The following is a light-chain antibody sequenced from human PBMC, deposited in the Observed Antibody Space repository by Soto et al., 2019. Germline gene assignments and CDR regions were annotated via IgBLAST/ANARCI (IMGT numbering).Light chain of an antibody. CDR3: HSYDKWHPGT. CDR2: DAS. J-gene: IGKJ1*01. CDR1: QSVSTN. Sequence: EIVMTQFPATLSESPGEIVTLSCRASQSVSTNVAWYQQKPGEAPRLLIFDASARAVDIPGRFSGSVSGTEFTLTISSLQPEDFAVYFCHSYDKWHPGTFGQATKVDIK. V-gene: IGKV3D-15*01.